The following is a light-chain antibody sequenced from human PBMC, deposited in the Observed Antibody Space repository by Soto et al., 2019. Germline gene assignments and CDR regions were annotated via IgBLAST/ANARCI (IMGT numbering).Light chain of an antibody. CDR3: PQAKGFPQIT. J-gene: IGKJ5*01. Sequence: DIQMTQSPSSVSASVGDRVTITCRASQGISNWLAWYQQKPGKAPKLLIYAASSLQSGVPSRFSGSGSGTDFTLTINSLQPEDFATYYCPQAKGFPQITFGQGTRLEIK. CDR2: AAS. CDR1: QGISNW. V-gene: IGKV1D-12*01.